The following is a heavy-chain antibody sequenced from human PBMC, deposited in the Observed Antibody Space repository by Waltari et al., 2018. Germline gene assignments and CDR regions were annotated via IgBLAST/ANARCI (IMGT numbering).Heavy chain of an antibody. CDR1: GFTFSRHG. J-gene: IGHJ4*02. Sequence: QVRLAESGGGMVQSGGSLRLSCGASGFTFSRHGLHWVRQAPGKGLEWVAFITYDGGRKFYSASRKGRFTISRDNSKDILFLDMNNLRRDDTAVYFCARGSAGKPLDNWGQGALVTVSS. V-gene: IGHV3-30*03. D-gene: IGHD2-15*01. CDR3: ARGSAGKPLDN. CDR2: ITYDGGRK.